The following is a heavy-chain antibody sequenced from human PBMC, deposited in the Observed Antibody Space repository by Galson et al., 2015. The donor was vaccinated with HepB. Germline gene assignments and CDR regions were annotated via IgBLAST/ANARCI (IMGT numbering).Heavy chain of an antibody. CDR3: ARWRLRMGNFGLDL. CDR1: GFTFRTYW. Sequence: SLRLSCAASGFTFRTYWMSWVRQAPGKGLEWVANIKQDESEKDFVDSVKGRFTISRDNSNDSQFLQMNSLRVEDTAVYYCARWRLRMGNFGLDLWGQGTMVPVTS. V-gene: IGHV3-7*01. J-gene: IGHJ3*01. D-gene: IGHD1-7*01. CDR2: IKQDESEK.